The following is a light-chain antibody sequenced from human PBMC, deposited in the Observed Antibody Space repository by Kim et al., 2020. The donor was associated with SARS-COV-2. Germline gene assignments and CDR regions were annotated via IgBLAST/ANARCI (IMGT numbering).Light chain of an antibody. CDR3: QQYGTSPLT. CDR1: QSVSSSY. Sequence: EIVLTQSPGTLSLSPGERATLSCRASQSVSSSYLALYQKKHGQAPRLLIYGASTRATGIPDRISGSGSGTDFTLTISRLEPEDFAVYFCQQYGTSPLTFGGGTKVDIK. V-gene: IGKV3-20*01. CDR2: GAS. J-gene: IGKJ4*01.